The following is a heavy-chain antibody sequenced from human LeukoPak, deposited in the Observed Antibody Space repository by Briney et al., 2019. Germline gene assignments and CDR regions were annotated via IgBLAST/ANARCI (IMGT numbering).Heavy chain of an antibody. V-gene: IGHV3-48*01. CDR3: ARDSSTYAGPPDY. Sequence: PGGSLRLSCAASGFTFSSYSMNWVRQAPGKGPEWVSYIGAAGSTIYYADSVKGRFTISRDNAKNSLFLQMNSLRAEDTAVYYCARDSSTYAGPPDYWGQGILVTVSS. J-gene: IGHJ4*02. CDR1: GFTFSSYS. D-gene: IGHD2-2*01. CDR2: IGAAGSTI.